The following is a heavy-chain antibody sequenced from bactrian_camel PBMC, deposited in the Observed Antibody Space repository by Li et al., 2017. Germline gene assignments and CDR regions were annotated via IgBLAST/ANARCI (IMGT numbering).Heavy chain of an antibody. CDR2: ISDGGTT. CDR1: GFEFSTVD. D-gene: IGHD3*01. V-gene: IGHV3S40*01. Sequence: DVQLVESGGGLVQPGGSLRLSCTASGFEFSTVDLSWVRQAPGKGLEWTSSISDGGTTYYADSVRGRFTISRDYAKNTVYLQMTSLKPEDTAEYYCARQVFSSGYWGQGTQVTVS. CDR3: ARQVFSSGY. J-gene: IGHJ6*01.